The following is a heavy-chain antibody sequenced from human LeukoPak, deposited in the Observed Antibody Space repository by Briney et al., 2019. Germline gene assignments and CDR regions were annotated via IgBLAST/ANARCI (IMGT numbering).Heavy chain of an antibody. CDR2: ISGSGGST. Sequence: GGSLRLSCAASGFTFSSYAMSWVRQAPGKGLEWVSAISGSGGSTYYADSVKGRFTISRDNSKNTLYLQMNSLRAEDTAVYYCAKCPYYYDCSGYYFDYWGQGTLVTVSS. J-gene: IGHJ4*02. CDR1: GFTFSSYA. D-gene: IGHD3-22*01. V-gene: IGHV3-23*01. CDR3: AKCPYYYDCSGYYFDY.